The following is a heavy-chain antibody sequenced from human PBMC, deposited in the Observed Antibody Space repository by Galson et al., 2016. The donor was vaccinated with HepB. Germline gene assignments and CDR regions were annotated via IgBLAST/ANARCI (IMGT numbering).Heavy chain of an antibody. Sequence: CAISGDSVSSKSATWNWIRQSPSRGLEWLGRTYYRSKWYNDYALSVKSRITINPDTSKNQSSLQLNSVTPEDTAVYYCARVRSGYSGYANPYYYGMDVWGQGTTVTVSS. CDR2: TYYRSKWYN. D-gene: IGHD5-12*01. CDR1: GDSVSSKSAT. V-gene: IGHV6-1*01. J-gene: IGHJ6*02. CDR3: ARVRSGYSGYANPYYYGMDV.